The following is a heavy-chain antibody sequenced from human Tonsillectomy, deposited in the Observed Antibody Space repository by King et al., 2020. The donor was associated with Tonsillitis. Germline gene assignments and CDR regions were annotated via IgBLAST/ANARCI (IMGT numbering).Heavy chain of an antibody. D-gene: IGHD2-15*01. J-gene: IGHJ5*02. CDR3: ARLQLNCSSGNCQSNWFDH. Sequence: VQLVESGAEVKKPGESLMISCKASGYSFTSYWIGWVRQMPGKGLEWMGIIYPGDSDSRYSPSFYGQVTFSADKSNNTAYLQWTTLKASDTAMYYCARLQLNCSSGNCQSNWFDHWGQGTLVTVSS. V-gene: IGHV5-51*01. CDR2: IYPGDSDS. CDR1: GYSFTSYW.